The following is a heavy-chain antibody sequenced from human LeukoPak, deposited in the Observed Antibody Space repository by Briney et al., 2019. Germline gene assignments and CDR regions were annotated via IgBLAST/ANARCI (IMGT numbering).Heavy chain of an antibody. V-gene: IGHV1-69*06. CDR2: IIPIFGTA. D-gene: IGHD3-3*01. CDR3: ARLESYYFDY. J-gene: IGHJ4*02. CDR1: GGTFSSYA. Sequence: SVKVSCKASGGTFSSYAISWVRQAPGQGLEWMGGIIPIFGTANYAQKFQGRVTITADKSTSTAFMELSSLRSEDTAVYYCARLESYYFDYWGQGTLVTVSS.